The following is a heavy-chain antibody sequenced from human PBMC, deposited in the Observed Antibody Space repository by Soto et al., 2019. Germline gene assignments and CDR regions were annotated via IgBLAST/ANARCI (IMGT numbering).Heavy chain of an antibody. CDR1: GFTFSSYA. CDR3: ARASDHYGSGNYPQLGTDV. J-gene: IGHJ6*02. CDR2: VSYHGTKT. D-gene: IGHD3-10*01. V-gene: IGHV3-30*04. Sequence: QVQLVESGGGVVQPGRSLRLSCAASGFTFSSYAMHWVRQTPDKGLQWVAVVSYHGTKTFYADSVKGRFTISRDNSKSTLFLRMNSLGPEDTAVYYCARASDHYGSGNYPQLGTDVWGQGITVTVSS.